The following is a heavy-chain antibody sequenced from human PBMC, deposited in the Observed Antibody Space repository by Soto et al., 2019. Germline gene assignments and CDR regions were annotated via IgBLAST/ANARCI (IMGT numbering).Heavy chain of an antibody. V-gene: IGHV4-4*07. Sequence: QVQLRESGPGLVKPSETLSLTCTVSGGSIISYYWSWLRQPAGKGLEWIGRIYSTGTTTYNPALKSRVTMSVDRSKNQFSLKLTSVTAADTAVYYCAREAGDDYGDFDDYWGQGTQVTVSS. CDR1: GGSIISYY. D-gene: IGHD4-17*01. CDR2: IYSTGTT. J-gene: IGHJ4*02. CDR3: AREAGDDYGDFDDY.